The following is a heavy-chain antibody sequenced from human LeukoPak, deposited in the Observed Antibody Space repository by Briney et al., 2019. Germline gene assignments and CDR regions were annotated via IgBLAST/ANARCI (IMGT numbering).Heavy chain of an antibody. CDR2: IKQDGSEK. D-gene: IGHD3-16*01. J-gene: IGHJ3*02. V-gene: IGHV3-7*03. Sequence: GGSLRLSCATSGFTFINYWMSWVRQAPGKGLEWVANIKQDGSEKYYVDSVKGRFTISRDNAKNSLYLQMNSLRAEDTALYYCAKDFHRLGEFDAFDIWGQGTMVTASS. CDR1: GFTFINYW. CDR3: AKDFHRLGEFDAFDI.